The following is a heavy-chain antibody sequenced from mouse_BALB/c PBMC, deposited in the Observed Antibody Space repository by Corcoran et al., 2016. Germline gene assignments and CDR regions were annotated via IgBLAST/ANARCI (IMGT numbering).Heavy chain of an antibody. CDR2: ISCYNGAT. CDR1: GYSFTGYY. J-gene: IGHJ3*01. V-gene: IGHV1S34*01. CDR3: ARDYYGSSYPPWFAY. D-gene: IGHD1-1*01. Sequence: LVKTGASVKISCKASGYSFTGYYMHWVKQSHGKSLEWIGYISCYNGATSYNQKFKGKATFTVDTSSSTAYMQFNRLTSEDPAVYYCARDYYGSSYPPWFAYWGQGTLVTVSA.